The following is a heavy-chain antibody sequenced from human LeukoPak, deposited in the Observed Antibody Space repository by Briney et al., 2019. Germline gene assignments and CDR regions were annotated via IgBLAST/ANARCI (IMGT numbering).Heavy chain of an antibody. CDR1: GFTFSTYW. V-gene: IGHV3-7*01. Sequence: GGCLRLSCAASGFTFSTYWMSWVRQAPGKGRVWGANIKEDGSEKYYLDSVKGRFTISRDNAKNSLYLQMNSLRAEDTAVYFCTREAAAGIDYWGQGTLVTVSS. J-gene: IGHJ4*02. CDR2: IKEDGSEK. D-gene: IGHD6-13*01. CDR3: TREAAAGIDY.